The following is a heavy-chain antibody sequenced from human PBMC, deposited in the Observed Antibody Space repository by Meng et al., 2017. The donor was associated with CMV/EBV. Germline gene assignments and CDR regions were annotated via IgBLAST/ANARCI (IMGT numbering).Heavy chain of an antibody. CDR2: ITSGGSGT. V-gene: IGHV3-23*01. D-gene: IGHD7-27*01. Sequence: APSGFPFSRYAMSWVRRAPGKGLEWVSSITSGGSGTYYADSVKGRFTISRDNSENTLYLQMSSLRADDTAVYFCARRDNTNWYSLDYWGQGTLVTVSS. J-gene: IGHJ4*02. CDR1: GFPFSRYA. CDR3: ARRDNTNWYSLDY.